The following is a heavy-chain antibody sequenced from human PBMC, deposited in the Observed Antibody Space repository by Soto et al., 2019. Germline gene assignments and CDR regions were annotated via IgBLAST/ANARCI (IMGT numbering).Heavy chain of an antibody. J-gene: IGHJ6*02. V-gene: IGHV3-30*18. Sequence: GGSLRLSCAASGFTFSSYGMHWVRQAPGKGLKWVAVISYDGSNKYYADSVKGRFTISRDNSKNTLYLQMNSLRAEDTAVYYCAKDLELGYCSGGSCRMGGYYYYGMDVWGQGTTVTVSS. CDR1: GFTFSSYG. D-gene: IGHD2-15*01. CDR3: AKDLELGYCSGGSCRMGGYYYYGMDV. CDR2: ISYDGSNK.